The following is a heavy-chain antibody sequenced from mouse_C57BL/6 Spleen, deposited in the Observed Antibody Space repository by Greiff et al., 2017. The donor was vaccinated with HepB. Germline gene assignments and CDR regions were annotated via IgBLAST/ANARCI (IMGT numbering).Heavy chain of an antibody. CDR2: IYPRSGNT. Sequence: VQLQESGAELARPGASVKLSCKASGYTFTSYGISWVKQRPGQGLEWIGEIYPRSGNTYYNEKFKGKATLTADKSSSTAYMELRSLTSEDSAVYFCARSTDGYFAKDYWGQGTSVTVSS. J-gene: IGHJ4*01. CDR3: ARSTDGYFAKDY. CDR1: GYTFTSYG. D-gene: IGHD2-3*01. V-gene: IGHV1-81*01.